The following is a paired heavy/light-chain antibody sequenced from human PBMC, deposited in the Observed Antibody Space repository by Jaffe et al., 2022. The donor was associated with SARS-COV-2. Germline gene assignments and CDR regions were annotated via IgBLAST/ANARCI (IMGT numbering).Heavy chain of an antibody. D-gene: IGHD3-22*01. J-gene: IGHJ4*02. CDR1: GGSISGHY. Sequence: QVQLQEWGPGLVKPSETLSLTCTVSGGSISGHYWSWIRQPPGKGLEWIGYVFYSGTANYNPSLKSRVAISVDMSTNQFYLNLSSVTAADTAVYYCATGYYSYYFDYWGQGTLVTVSS. V-gene: IGHV4-59*11. CDR2: VFYSGTA. CDR3: ATGYYSYYFDY.
Light chain of an antibody. Sequence: EIVLTQSPGTLSLSPGERATLSCRASQSVNSRYLAWYQQKPGQAPRLLIYGASSRATGIPDRFSGSGSGTDFTLTISRLEPEDFAVYYCQQYGSLPRTFGQGTKVDIK. J-gene: IGKJ1*01. CDR3: QQYGSLPRT. CDR2: GAS. V-gene: IGKV3-20*01. CDR1: QSVNSRY.